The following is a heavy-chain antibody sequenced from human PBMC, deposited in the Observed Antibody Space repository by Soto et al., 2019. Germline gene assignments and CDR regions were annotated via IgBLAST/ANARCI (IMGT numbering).Heavy chain of an antibody. D-gene: IGHD3-16*02. CDR1: GYTFTGYY. CDR3: ARRQGDLSYDYIWGSYRCPWFDP. J-gene: IGHJ5*02. Sequence: ASVKVSCKASGYTFTGYYMHWVRQAPGQGLEWMGWINPNSGGTNYAQKFQGWVTMTRDTSISTAYMELSSLRSEDTAVYYCARRQGDLSYDYIWGSYRCPWFDPWGQGTLVTVSS. V-gene: IGHV1-2*04. CDR2: INPNSGGT.